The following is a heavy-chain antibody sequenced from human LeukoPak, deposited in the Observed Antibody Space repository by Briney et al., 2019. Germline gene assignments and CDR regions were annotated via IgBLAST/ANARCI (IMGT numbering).Heavy chain of an antibody. CDR3: ARVRYNWNGGYFDY. V-gene: IGHV4-34*01. Sequence: PSETLSLTCAVYGGSFSGYYWSWIRQPPGKGLEWIGEINHSGSTNYNPSLKSRVTISVDTSKNQFSLKLSSVIAADTAVYYCARVRYNWNGGYFDYWRQGTLVTVSS. CDR2: INHSGST. D-gene: IGHD1-20*01. CDR1: GGSFSGYY. J-gene: IGHJ4*02.